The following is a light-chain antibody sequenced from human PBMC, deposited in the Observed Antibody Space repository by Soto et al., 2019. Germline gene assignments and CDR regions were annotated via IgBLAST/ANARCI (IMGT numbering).Light chain of an antibody. Sequence: EIVMTQSPATLSVSPGERATLSCRASQSISSNLAWYQQKPGRAPRLLFYGASTRATGIPARLSASGSGTEFTLTISSLQSEDFAIYYCQHYNNWPPWTFGQGTKVDIK. V-gene: IGKV3-15*01. CDR3: QHYNNWPPWT. J-gene: IGKJ1*01. CDR2: GAS. CDR1: QSISSN.